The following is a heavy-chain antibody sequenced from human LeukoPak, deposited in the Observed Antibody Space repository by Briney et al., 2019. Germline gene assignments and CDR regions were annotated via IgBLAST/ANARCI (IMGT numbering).Heavy chain of an antibody. Sequence: GGSLRLSCAASGFTFSSYSMNWVRQAPGKGLEWVANIKQDGSEKYYVDSVKGRFTISRDNAKNSLYLQMNSLRAEDTAVYYCARDNGYSYGLLAEGWFDPWGQGTLVTVSS. CDR2: IKQDGSEK. V-gene: IGHV3-7*01. CDR3: ARDNGYSYGLLAEGWFDP. D-gene: IGHD5-18*01. J-gene: IGHJ5*02. CDR1: GFTFSSYS.